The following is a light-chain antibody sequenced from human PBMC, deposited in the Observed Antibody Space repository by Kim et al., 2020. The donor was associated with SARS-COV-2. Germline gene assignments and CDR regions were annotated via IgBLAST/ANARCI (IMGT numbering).Light chain of an antibody. J-gene: IGLJ3*02. CDR3: SSYTSSSTWV. CDR1: DSDVVDYTY. CDR2: DIS. Sequence: GQSITISCTRTDSDVVDYTYFSWYQQHPGKAPILMIYDISQRPSGVANRFSGSKSGNTASLAISGLQAEDEAAYYCSSYTSSSTWVFGGGTRVTVL. V-gene: IGLV2-14*03.